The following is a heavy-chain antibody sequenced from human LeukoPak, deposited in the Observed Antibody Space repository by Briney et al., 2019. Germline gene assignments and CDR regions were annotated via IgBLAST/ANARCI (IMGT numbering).Heavy chain of an antibody. D-gene: IGHD3-22*01. Sequence: PGGSLRLSCAASGFTFSSYAMSWVRQAPGKGLEWIGYIYYSGSTNYNPSLKSRVTISVDTSKNQFSLKLSSVTAADTAVYYCARGTYYYDSSGYSYYYYYGMDVWGQGTTVTVSS. CDR1: GFTFSSYA. CDR3: ARGTYYYDSSGYSYYYYYGMDV. CDR2: IYYSGST. J-gene: IGHJ6*02. V-gene: IGHV4-59*01.